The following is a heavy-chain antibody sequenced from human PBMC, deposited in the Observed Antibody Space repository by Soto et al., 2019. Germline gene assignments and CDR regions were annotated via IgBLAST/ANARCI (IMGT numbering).Heavy chain of an antibody. CDR3: AKGPLSYYDFWSGYYDY. D-gene: IGHD3-3*01. J-gene: IGHJ4*02. CDR2: ISGSGGST. CDR1: GFTFSSYA. V-gene: IGHV3-23*01. Sequence: GGSLRLSCAASGFTFSSYAMSWVRQAPGKGLEWVSAISGSGGSTYYADSVKGRFTISRDNSKNTLYLQMNSLRAEDTAVYYCAKGPLSYYDFWSGYYDYWGQGTLVTVSS.